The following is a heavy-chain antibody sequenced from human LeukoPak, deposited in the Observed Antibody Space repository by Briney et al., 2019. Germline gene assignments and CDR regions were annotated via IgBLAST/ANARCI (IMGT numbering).Heavy chain of an antibody. CDR1: GGTFSSYA. D-gene: IGHD2-2*01. CDR2: IIPSFGAA. CDR3: ARQVVPADYYYYYGMDV. Sequence: GASVKVSCKASGGTFSSYAISWVRQAPGQGLEWMGGIIPSFGAANYAQKFQGRVTITADKSTSTAYMELSSLRSEDTAVYYCARQVVPADYYYYYGMDVWGKGTTVTVSS. J-gene: IGHJ6*04. V-gene: IGHV1-69*06.